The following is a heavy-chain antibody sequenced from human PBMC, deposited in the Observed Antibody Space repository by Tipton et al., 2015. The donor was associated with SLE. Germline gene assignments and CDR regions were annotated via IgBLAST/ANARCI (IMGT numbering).Heavy chain of an antibody. CDR1: GYSISTSDSNW. CDR3: ARDRGRDYDTLTGYRRH. V-gene: IGHV4-28*03. D-gene: IGHD3-9*01. J-gene: IGHJ4*02. CDR2: IYYRGTA. Sequence: TLSLTCAVSGYSISTSDSNWWGWIRQPPGKGLEWIGYIYYRGTAYYNPSLRSRVTVSVDTSKNQFSLRLNSVTAVDTAVYYCARDRGRDYDTLTGYRRHWGQGTLVAASS.